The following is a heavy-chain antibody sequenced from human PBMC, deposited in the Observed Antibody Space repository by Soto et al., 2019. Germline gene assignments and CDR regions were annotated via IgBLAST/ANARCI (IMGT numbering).Heavy chain of an antibody. J-gene: IGHJ6*02. V-gene: IGHV5-51*01. Sequence: GESLKISCKGSGYSFTTYWIGWVRQMPGKGLEGMVIIYPGDSDTRYSPSFQGQVTISADKSINTTYLQWSSLKASDTAIYYCARQASAGKYYYAMDVWGQGTTVTVSS. CDR2: IYPGDSDT. D-gene: IGHD6-13*01. CDR3: ARQASAGKYYYAMDV. CDR1: GYSFTTYW.